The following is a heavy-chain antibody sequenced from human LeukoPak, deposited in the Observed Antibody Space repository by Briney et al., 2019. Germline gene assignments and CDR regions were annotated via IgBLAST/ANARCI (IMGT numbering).Heavy chain of an antibody. CDR3: ARGARALWSGYYTHALYNWFDP. D-gene: IGHD3-3*01. V-gene: IGHV4-39*07. J-gene: IGHJ5*02. Sequence: PSETLSLTCTVSGGSVSSGSYYWSWIRQPPGKGLEWIGEINHSGSTNYNPSLKSRVTISVDTSKNQFSLKLSSGTAADTAVYYCARGARALWSGYYTHALYNWFDPWGQGTLVTVSS. CDR2: INHSGST. CDR1: GGSVSSGSYY.